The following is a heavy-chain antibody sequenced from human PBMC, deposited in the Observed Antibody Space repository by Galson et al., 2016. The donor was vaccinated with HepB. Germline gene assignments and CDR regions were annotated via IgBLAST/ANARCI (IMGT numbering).Heavy chain of an antibody. Sequence: SLRLSCAASGFTFSNYAMSWVRQAPGKGLEWVSDISDTGSHTYYAGSVKGRFTISRDNSKNTLYLQMNSLRAEDSAIYYCAKPIYYYQTTDTEGGDYWGQGALVTVSS. J-gene: IGHJ4*02. CDR2: ISDTGSHT. CDR1: GFTFSNYA. CDR3: AKPIYYYQTTDTEGGDY. D-gene: IGHD3-22*01. V-gene: IGHV3-23*01.